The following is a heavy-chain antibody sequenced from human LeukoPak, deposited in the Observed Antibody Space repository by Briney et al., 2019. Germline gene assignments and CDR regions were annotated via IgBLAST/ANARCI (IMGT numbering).Heavy chain of an antibody. CDR3: ARAPLTVSTSYFDY. CDR2: INPNSGGR. Sequence: ASVKVCCKASGYTFTGYYMHWVRQAPGQGLEWMGWINPNSGGRNYAQKFQGRVSMTRDTSISTAYMELRRLRSDDTAVYYCARAPLTVSTSYFDYWGQGTLVTVSS. CDR1: GYTFTGYY. J-gene: IGHJ4*02. D-gene: IGHD4-17*01. V-gene: IGHV1-2*02.